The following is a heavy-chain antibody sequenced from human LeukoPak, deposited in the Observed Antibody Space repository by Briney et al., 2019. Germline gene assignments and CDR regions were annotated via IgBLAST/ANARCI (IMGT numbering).Heavy chain of an antibody. D-gene: IGHD6-13*01. CDR1: GYSFTSNW. J-gene: IGHJ1*01. CDR2: IYPGDSDT. Sequence: GGSLKISCKGSGYSFTSNWIGWVRQMAGKGLEWMGTIYPGDSDTRYSPSFQGQVTISVDKSISTAYLQWSSLKASDTAIYYCARATSGTSTFRHWGQGTLVTVSS. V-gene: IGHV5-51*01. CDR3: ARATSGTSTFRH.